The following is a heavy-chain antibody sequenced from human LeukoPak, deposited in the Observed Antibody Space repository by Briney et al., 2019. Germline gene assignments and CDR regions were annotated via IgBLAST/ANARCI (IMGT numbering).Heavy chain of an antibody. CDR3: ATARDILTTISVGGFDY. CDR1: GYTFTGFY. D-gene: IGHD5-12*01. Sequence: ASVKVSCKASGYTFTGFYMHWVRQAPGQGLEWMGWINPHGGGTNHAQNFQGRVTMTRDTSISTAYMDLSRLRSDDTAVYYCATARDILTTISVGGFDYWGQGTLVTVSS. V-gene: IGHV1-2*02. J-gene: IGHJ4*02. CDR2: INPHGGGT.